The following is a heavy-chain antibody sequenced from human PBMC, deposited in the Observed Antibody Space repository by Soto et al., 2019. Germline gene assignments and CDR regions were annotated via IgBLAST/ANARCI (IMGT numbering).Heavy chain of an antibody. V-gene: IGHV4-39*01. CDR3: ARHPSDFWFDP. CDR2: LYYSGST. D-gene: IGHD2-21*02. J-gene: IGHJ5*02. CDR1: GGSIGTRNYY. Sequence: PSETLSLTCNVSGGSIGTRNYYWAWIRQPPGKGLEWIGSLYYSGSTYYNPSLKSRVTISVDTSKNQFSLKLTSVTAADTAVYYCARHPSDFWFDPWGQGTLVTVSS.